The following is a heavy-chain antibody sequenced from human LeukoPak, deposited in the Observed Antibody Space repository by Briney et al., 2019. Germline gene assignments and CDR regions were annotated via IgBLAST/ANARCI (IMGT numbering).Heavy chain of an antibody. CDR2: ISGYNGNT. CDR1: GYTFTTYN. CDR3: ARTLQWLVPNFDY. J-gene: IGHJ4*02. V-gene: IGHV1-18*01. Sequence: ASVKVSCKASGYTFTTYNINWVRQAPGQGLEWMGWISGYNGNTNYAQKLQGRVTMTTDTSTSTAYMELRSLRSDDTAVYYCARTLQWLVPNFDYWGQGTLVTVSS. D-gene: IGHD6-19*01.